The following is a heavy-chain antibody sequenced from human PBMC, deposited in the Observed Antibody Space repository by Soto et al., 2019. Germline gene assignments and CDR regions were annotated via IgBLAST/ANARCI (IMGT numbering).Heavy chain of an antibody. V-gene: IGHV4-59*11. CDR1: GGSLSPHY. CDR3: ARDRYYGGADF. D-gene: IGHD3-10*01. J-gene: IGHJ4*02. Sequence: QVQLQESGPGLVKPSETLSLTCTVSGGSLSPHYWSWIRQPPGKGLEWIGYLYYSGSTTYNPSLKSRVTTSVDTSKNQFSLKMMSVTAADTAVYYCARDRYYGGADFWGQGTLVTVSS. CDR2: LYYSGST.